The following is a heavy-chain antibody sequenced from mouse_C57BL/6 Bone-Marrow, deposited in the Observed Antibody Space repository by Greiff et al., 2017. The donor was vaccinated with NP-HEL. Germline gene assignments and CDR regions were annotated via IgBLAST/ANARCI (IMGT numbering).Heavy chain of an antibody. D-gene: IGHD1-1*01. CDR3: ALDGSSYNYFDY. CDR2: IYPGSGST. Sequence: QVQLQQPGAELVKPGASVKMSCKASGYTFTSYWITWVKQRPGQGLEWIGDIYPGSGSTNYNEKFKSKATLTVDTSSSTAYMQLSSLTSEDSAVYYGALDGSSYNYFDYWGQGTTLTVSS. CDR1: GYTFTSYW. J-gene: IGHJ2*01. V-gene: IGHV1-55*01.